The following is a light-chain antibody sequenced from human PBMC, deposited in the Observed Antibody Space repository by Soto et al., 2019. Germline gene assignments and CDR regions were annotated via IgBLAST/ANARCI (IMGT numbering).Light chain of an antibody. CDR3: QQYTSYPIP. CDR1: QSISSW. CDR2: KAS. V-gene: IGKV1-5*03. Sequence: DIQMTQSPSTLSASVGDSVTITCRASQSISSWLAWYQQKPGKAPKLLIYKASSLESGVPSRFSGSGSGTEFTLTISRLQPYDFATYYCQQYTSYPIPFCQGIRLEI. J-gene: IGKJ5*01.